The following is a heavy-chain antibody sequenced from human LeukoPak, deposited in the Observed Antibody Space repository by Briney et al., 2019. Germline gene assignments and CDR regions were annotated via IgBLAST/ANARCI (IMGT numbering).Heavy chain of an antibody. CDR2: IYYGGST. V-gene: IGHV4-59*01. CDR1: GGSISNYY. J-gene: IGHJ4*02. CDR3: SSGRAHSSSWFLFDC. D-gene: IGHD6-13*01. Sequence: LETLSLTCTDSGGSISNYYWSWIRQPPGKELEWIGYIYYGGSTNYNPSLKSRVTIPVDKSNNQFFLMQSSVTAADTAVYYFSSGRAHSSSWFLFDCWGGGTLVTVSS.